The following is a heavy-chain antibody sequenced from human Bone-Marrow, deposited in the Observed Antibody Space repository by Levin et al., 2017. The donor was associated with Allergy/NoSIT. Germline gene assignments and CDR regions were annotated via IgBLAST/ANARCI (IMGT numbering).Heavy chain of an antibody. CDR1: GFTLSSSA. J-gene: IGHJ4*02. CDR2: VDSDGGGT. V-gene: IGHV3-74*01. CDR3: ARGAPHLLLDY. D-gene: IGHD2/OR15-2a*01. Sequence: ESLKISCAASGFTLSSSAMSWVRQAPGKGLVWVSRVDSDGGGTTYADSVKGRFTISRDNAKNTLYLQMNSLRAEDTAIYYCARGAPHLLLDYWGQGTLVTVSS.